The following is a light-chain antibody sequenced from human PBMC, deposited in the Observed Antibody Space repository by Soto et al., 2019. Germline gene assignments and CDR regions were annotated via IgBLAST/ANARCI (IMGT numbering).Light chain of an antibody. CDR3: MQAQHSRT. J-gene: IGKJ1*01. V-gene: IGKV2-28*01. CDR2: LGS. CDR1: QSLLRSDGYNY. Sequence: DIVMTQSPLSLPVTPGEPASISCRSSQSLLRSDGYNYLDWYLQKPGQSPQLLISLGSNRASGXPXXVSGSGSGTEFTLKIGRVEAEDVGIYYCMQAQHSRTFGQGAKVEIK.